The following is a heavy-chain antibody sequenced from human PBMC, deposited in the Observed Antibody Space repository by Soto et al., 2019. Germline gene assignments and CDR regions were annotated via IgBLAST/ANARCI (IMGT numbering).Heavy chain of an antibody. Sequence: PGGSLRPSCAASGFTFSSYGMHWVRQAPGKGLEWVALIWYDGSHKYFADSVKGRFTISRDNSKNTLYLQMNSLRAEDTAVYYCAREYCSAASCYYFDYRGQGTLVTVSS. D-gene: IGHD2-15*01. CDR1: GFTFSSYG. V-gene: IGHV3-33*01. CDR3: AREYCSAASCYYFDY. J-gene: IGHJ4*02. CDR2: IWYDGSHK.